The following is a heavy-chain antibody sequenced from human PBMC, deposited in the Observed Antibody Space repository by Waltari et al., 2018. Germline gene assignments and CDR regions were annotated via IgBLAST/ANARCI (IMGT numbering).Heavy chain of an antibody. CDR3: ARQVLGYCTSAACRRLES. CDR2: IYHDGTT. CDR1: GYFLNTGFH. Sequence: QVQLQESGPGLLQPSETLSLTCGVPGYFLNTGFHWGWIRQSPGKGLEWIATIYHDGTTFYNPSLKSRVTISMDTSKNQFSLSLKSVTATGTAVYYCARQVLGYCTSAACRRLESWGQGTPVTVSA. D-gene: IGHD2-2*03. J-gene: IGHJ4*02. V-gene: IGHV4-38-2*01.